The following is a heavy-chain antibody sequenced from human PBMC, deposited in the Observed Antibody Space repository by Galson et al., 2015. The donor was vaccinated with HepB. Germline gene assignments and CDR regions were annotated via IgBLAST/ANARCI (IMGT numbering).Heavy chain of an antibody. CDR3: ARDKHSSSSGGMDV. Sequence: LRLSCAASGFTVSSNYMSWVRQAPGKGLEWVSVIYSGGSTYYADSVKGRFTISRDNSKNTLYLQMNSLRAEDTAVYYCARDKHSSSSGGMDVWGQGTTVTVSS. J-gene: IGHJ6*02. CDR2: IYSGGST. D-gene: IGHD6-6*01. V-gene: IGHV3-53*01. CDR1: GFTVSSNY.